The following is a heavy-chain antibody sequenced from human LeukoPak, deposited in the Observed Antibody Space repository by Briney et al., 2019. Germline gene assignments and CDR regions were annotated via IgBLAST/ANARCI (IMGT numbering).Heavy chain of an antibody. CDR1: GGTFSSYA. J-gene: IGHJ4*02. CDR2: IIPILGIA. D-gene: IGHD5-12*01. Sequence: SVKVSCKASGGTFSSYAISWVRQAPGQGLEWMGRIIPILGIANYAQKFQGRVTMTRDMSISTAYMELSRLRSDDTAVYYCARDPSNSGYDYLYYFDYWGQGTLVTVSS. CDR3: ARDPSNSGYDYLYYFDY. V-gene: IGHV1-69*04.